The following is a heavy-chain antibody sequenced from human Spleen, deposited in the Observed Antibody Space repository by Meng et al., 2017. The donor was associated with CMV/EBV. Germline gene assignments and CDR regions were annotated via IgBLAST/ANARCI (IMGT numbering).Heavy chain of an antibody. J-gene: IGHJ4*02. CDR1: GGSIRSSSYY. V-gene: IGHV4-39*07. CDR3: ARVEVWGYSSSRLISYFDY. D-gene: IGHD6-13*01. CDR2: IYYSGST. Sequence: QLQMQESGAGLVKPSETLSLTCTVSGGSIRSSSYYWGWIRQPPGKGLEWIGSIYYSGSTYYNPSLKSRVTISVDTSKNQFSLKLSSVTAADTAVYYCARVEVWGYSSSRLISYFDYWGQGTLVTVSS.